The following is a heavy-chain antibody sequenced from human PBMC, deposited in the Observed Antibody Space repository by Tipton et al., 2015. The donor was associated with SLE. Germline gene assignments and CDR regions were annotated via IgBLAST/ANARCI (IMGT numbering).Heavy chain of an antibody. V-gene: IGHV4-34*01. CDR2: INHSGST. CDR3: ARENNWFDP. CDR1: GGSISSHY. Sequence: TLSLTCTVSGGSISSHYWSWIRQPPGKGLEWIGEINHSGSTNYNPSLKSRVNISADTSKNQFSLKLSSVTAADTAVYYCARENNWFDPWGQGTLVTVSS. J-gene: IGHJ5*02.